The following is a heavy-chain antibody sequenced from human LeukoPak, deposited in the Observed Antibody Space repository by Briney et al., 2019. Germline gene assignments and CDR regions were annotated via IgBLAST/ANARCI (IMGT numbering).Heavy chain of an antibody. CDR3: ARRGDGGRSFDY. D-gene: IGHD4-23*01. CDR2: IYVDGRT. V-gene: IGHV3-53*01. Sequence: PGGSLRLSCAASGFTVSTTYMSWVRQAPGKGLEWVSLIYVDGRTYYADSVKGRFTISRDNSKNTLYLRVNSLRAEDTAVYYCARRGDGGRSFDYWGQGTLVTVSS. J-gene: IGHJ4*02. CDR1: GFTVSTTY.